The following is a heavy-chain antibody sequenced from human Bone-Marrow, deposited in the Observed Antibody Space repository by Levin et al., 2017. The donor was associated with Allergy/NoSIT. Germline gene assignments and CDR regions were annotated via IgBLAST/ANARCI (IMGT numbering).Heavy chain of an antibody. J-gene: IGHJ4*02. CDR1: GFTFGNYA. CDR2: VSPDGRKK. Sequence: GGSLRLSCAASGFTFGNYAMHWVRQAPGKGLEWVTLVSPDGRKKYYADSVKGRFTISRDNSNVYLQMDSLQTEDTAMYFCARASDDFLNWGCGFWGQGTRVTVPS. D-gene: IGHD7-27*01. CDR3: ARASDDFLNWGCGF. V-gene: IGHV3-30-3*01.